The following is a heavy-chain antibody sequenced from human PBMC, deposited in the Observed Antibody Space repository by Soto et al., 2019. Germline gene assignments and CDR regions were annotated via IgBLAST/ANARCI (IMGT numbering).Heavy chain of an antibody. J-gene: IGHJ4*02. D-gene: IGHD3-22*01. CDR2: ISGRGDTT. CDR1: GFTFSTYA. Sequence: GGSLRLSCAASGFTFSTYAMSWVRQAPGKGLEWVSSISGRGDTTYYADSVKGRLTISKDSSRNTLYLQMNSLRAEDTAVYYCAKEGNYYYDSSGYYYNYWGQGTLVTVSS. V-gene: IGHV3-23*01. CDR3: AKEGNYYYDSSGYYYNY.